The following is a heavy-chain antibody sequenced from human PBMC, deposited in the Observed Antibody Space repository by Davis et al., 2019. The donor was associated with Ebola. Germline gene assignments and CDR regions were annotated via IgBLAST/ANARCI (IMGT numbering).Heavy chain of an antibody. CDR1: GFTFSSYA. J-gene: IGHJ3*02. CDR2: ISGSGGST. CDR3: AKDSPIYYGSGSLYDAFDI. V-gene: IGHV3-23*01. D-gene: IGHD3-10*01. Sequence: GGSLRLSCAASGFTFSSYAMNWVRQAPGKGLEWVSGISGSGGSTDYADSVKGRFTISRDNSKNTLYLQMNSLRAEDTAVYYCAKDSPIYYGSGSLYDAFDIWGQGTMVTVSS.